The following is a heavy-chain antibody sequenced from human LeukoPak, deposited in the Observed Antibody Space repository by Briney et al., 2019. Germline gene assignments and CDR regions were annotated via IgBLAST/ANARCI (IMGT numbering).Heavy chain of an antibody. V-gene: IGHV3-7*01. CDR2: ITPDGTGA. J-gene: IGHJ5*01. CDR3: VRDNGYCTGGSCYSVFDS. CDR1: GFVLSHLW. Sequence: GGSLRLSCAGSGFVLSHLWMNWDRQAPGKGLEWVGSITPDGTGANYVDSVKGRFSISRDNAKSYLSLQMNSLRAEDTAVYYCVRDNGYCTGGSCYSVFDSWGQGSLVTVSS. D-gene: IGHD2-15*01.